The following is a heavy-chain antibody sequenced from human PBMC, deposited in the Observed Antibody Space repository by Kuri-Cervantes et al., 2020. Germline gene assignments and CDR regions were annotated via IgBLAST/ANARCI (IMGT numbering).Heavy chain of an antibody. D-gene: IGHD5-24*01. V-gene: IGHV4-59*01. CDR1: GGSISSYY. CDR2: IYYSGST. Sequence: SETLSLTCTVSGGSISSYYWSWIRQPPGKGLEWIGYIYYSGSTNYNPSLKSRVTISVDTSKSQFSLKLSSVTAADTAVYYCARESGRWLQKFDYWGQGTLVTVSS. J-gene: IGHJ4*02. CDR3: ARESGRWLQKFDY.